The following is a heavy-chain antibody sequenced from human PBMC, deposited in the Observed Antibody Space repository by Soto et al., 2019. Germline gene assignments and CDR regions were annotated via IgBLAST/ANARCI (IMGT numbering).Heavy chain of an antibody. CDR3: ASDERSGRTLFDY. CDR1: GDSVSSNSAG. V-gene: IGHV6-1*01. CDR2: TYYRSKWYY. J-gene: IGHJ4*01. D-gene: IGHD2-15*01. Sequence: SQTLSLTCAITGDSVSSNSAGWSWVRQSPSRGLEWLGRTYYRSKWYYEYAVSVRGRITINPDTSKNQYSLQLNSVTPEDTAVYCRASDERSGRTLFDYWGQGTLVTVSS.